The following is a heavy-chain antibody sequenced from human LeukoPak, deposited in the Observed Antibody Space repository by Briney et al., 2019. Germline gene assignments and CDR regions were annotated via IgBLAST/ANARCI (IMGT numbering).Heavy chain of an antibody. Sequence: PSETLSLTCAVSGGSISSSNWWSWVRQPPGKGLEWIGEIYHSGSTNYNPSLKSRVTISVDKSKNQFSLKLSSVTAADTAVYYCARDGNSSSWPYFDLWGRGTLVTDSS. J-gene: IGHJ2*01. D-gene: IGHD6-13*01. CDR3: ARDGNSSSWPYFDL. CDR2: IYHSGST. V-gene: IGHV4-4*02. CDR1: GGSISSSNW.